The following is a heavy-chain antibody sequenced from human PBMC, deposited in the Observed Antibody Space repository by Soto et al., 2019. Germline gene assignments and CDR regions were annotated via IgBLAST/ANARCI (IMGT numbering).Heavy chain of an antibody. J-gene: IGHJ4*02. Sequence: ASLKVSCKASRYTFTSYGISWVRHAPGQGLEWMGWISAYNGNTSYAQKLQGRVNMTTDTSTSTAYMELRSLRSEDTAVYYCARGSLGIAVAGSLDYWGQGTLVTVSS. V-gene: IGHV1-18*01. D-gene: IGHD6-19*01. CDR2: ISAYNGNT. CDR3: ARGSLGIAVAGSLDY. CDR1: RYTFTSYG.